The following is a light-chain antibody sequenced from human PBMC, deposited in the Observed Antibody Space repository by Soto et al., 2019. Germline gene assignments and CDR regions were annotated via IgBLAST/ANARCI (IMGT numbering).Light chain of an antibody. Sequence: IVLTQSPGTLSLSPGERATLFCRASQSIATSQLAWYQQNPGQAPRLLIGASTRATGIPDRFSDSGSGTDFTLTISRLEPEDFAVYYCQQFAASPRTFGQGTKVDIK. CDR3: QQFAASPRT. V-gene: IGKV3-20*01. CDR2: GAS. CDR1: QSIATSQ. J-gene: IGKJ1*01.